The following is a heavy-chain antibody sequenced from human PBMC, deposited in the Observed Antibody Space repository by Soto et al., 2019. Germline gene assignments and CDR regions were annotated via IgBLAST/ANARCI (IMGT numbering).Heavy chain of an antibody. CDR3: ARDGGYLSDY. V-gene: IGHV1-18*01. Sequence: ASVKVSCKASGDTFSSYSFSWVRQAPGQGLEWMGWISAYNGNTNYAQKLQGRVTMTTDTSTSTAYMELRSLRSDDTAVYYCARDGGYLSDYWGQGTLVTVSS. CDR1: GDTFSSYS. J-gene: IGHJ4*02. CDR2: ISAYNGNT. D-gene: IGHD2-15*01.